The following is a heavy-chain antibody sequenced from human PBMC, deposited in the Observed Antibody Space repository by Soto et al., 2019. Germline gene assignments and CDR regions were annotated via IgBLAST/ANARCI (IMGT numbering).Heavy chain of an antibody. Sequence: QVQLQESGPGLVEPSGTLSLPCGVSGDSFSSSNWWTWIRQPPGKGLEWIGDILHTGHTDYSPSLRSRITISIDTSKKEFSLHLTSVTATDTAVYYCARSPRRVDGKWFFDYWGPGALVTVSS. CDR3: ARSPRRVDGKWFFDY. CDR2: ILHTGHT. D-gene: IGHD3-22*01. CDR1: GDSFSSSNW. J-gene: IGHJ4*02. V-gene: IGHV4-4*02.